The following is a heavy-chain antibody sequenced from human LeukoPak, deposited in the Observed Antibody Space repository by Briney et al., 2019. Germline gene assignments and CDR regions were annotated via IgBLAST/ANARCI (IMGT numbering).Heavy chain of an antibody. J-gene: IGHJ5*02. CDR3: ARMVSRITMIVVVIPSWFDP. CDR1: GFTFSSYW. Sequence: PGGSLRLSCAASGFTFSSYWMSWVRQAPGKGLEWVANIKQDGSEKYYVDSVKGRFTISRDNAKNSLYLQMNSLRAEDTAVYYCARMVSRITMIVVVIPSWFDPWGQGTLVTVSS. D-gene: IGHD3-22*01. V-gene: IGHV3-7*01. CDR2: IKQDGSEK.